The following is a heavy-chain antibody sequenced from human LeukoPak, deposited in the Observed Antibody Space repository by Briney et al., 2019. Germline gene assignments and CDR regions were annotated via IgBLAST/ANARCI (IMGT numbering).Heavy chain of an antibody. CDR3: ARRRYYDGSGYLE. D-gene: IGHD3-22*01. J-gene: IGHJ1*01. CDR2: IYYSGRT. V-gene: IGHV4-39*01. Sequence: SETLSLTCSVSGDSISRSDSYWDWFRQPPGKGLEWIGTIYYSGRTYYSPSLKSRVTMSVDTPNNQFSLNLRSVTAADTAVYYCARRRYYDGSGYLEWGQGTLLSVSS. CDR1: GDSISRSDSY.